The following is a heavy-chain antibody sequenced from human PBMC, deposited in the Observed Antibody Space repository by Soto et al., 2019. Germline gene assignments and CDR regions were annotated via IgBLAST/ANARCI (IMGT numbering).Heavy chain of an antibody. D-gene: IGHD1-7*01. CDR1: GGTIVGYD. CDR2: IYHTGST. Sequence: PSGTQALTCTCFGGTIVGYDLTWIRQSPGKGLEWIGYIYHTGSTSYNPSLKSRVTISFVTSKNQFSLKLSSVTAADTAVYYCARGTNWNYHYWGQGNQVTVSA. V-gene: IGHV4-59*01. J-gene: IGHJ4*02. CDR3: ARGTNWNYHY.